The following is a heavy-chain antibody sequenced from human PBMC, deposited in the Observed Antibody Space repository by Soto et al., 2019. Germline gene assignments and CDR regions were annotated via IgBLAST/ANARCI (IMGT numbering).Heavy chain of an antibody. CDR2: ISSDGNHK. V-gene: IGHV3-30-3*01. D-gene: IGHD1-26*01. CDR1: GFTVSAYT. CDR3: ARWEQPLFDY. Sequence: QVQLVESGGGVGQPGRSLRLSCAASGFTVSAYTMHWVRQAPGKGLEWVAVISSDGNHKYYTDSVKGRFTISRDTSTNTLYLQMTSLRAEDTAVYYCARWEQPLFDYWGQGTLVTVSS. J-gene: IGHJ4*02.